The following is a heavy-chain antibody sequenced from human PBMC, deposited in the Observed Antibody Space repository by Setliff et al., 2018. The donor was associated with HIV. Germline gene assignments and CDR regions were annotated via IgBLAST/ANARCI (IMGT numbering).Heavy chain of an antibody. J-gene: IGHJ4*02. CDR2: INRSGST. D-gene: IGHD6-13*01. CDR1: GFTFSSYG. V-gene: IGHV4-34*01. CDR3: ARQSTMAAAAFDY. Sequence: SETLSLSCAASGFTFSSYGMHWIRQPPGKGLEWIGEINRSGSTNYNLSLKNRVTMSVDTSKRQFSLKLASVTAADTAIYYCARQSTMAAAAFDYWGQGTLVTVSS.